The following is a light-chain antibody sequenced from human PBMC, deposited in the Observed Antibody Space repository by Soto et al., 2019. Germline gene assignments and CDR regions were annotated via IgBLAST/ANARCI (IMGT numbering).Light chain of an antibody. CDR1: QSLNSFY. Sequence: EIVLTQSPGTLSLSPGERATLSCRASQSLNSFYLAWYQQKPGQAPRLLIYGSSNRATGIPDRFSGSGSGTDFTLTISRLEPEDFGVYYCQQYGSSPSITFGQGTRLEIK. J-gene: IGKJ5*01. CDR2: GSS. V-gene: IGKV3-20*01. CDR3: QQYGSSPSIT.